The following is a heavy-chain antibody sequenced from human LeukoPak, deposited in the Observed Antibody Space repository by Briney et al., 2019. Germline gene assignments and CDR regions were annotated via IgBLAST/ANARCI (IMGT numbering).Heavy chain of an antibody. D-gene: IGHD1-26*01. CDR3: AKAYSGSYGGIVY. Sequence: PGGSLRLSCAASGFTFSSHAMNWVRQAPGKGLEWVSLINGGGGTTYYVDSVKGRFTISRDNSKNTLYLQMNSLRAEDTAIYFCAKAYSGSYGGIVYWGQGTLFTVSS. CDR2: INGGGGTT. CDR1: GFTFSSHA. V-gene: IGHV3-23*01. J-gene: IGHJ4*02.